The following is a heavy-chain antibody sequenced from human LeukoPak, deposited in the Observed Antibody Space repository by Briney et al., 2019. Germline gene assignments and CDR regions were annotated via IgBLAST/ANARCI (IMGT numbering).Heavy chain of an antibody. CDR2: ISGSGGST. CDR3: AKDPKGYFDPGDWFDP. Sequence: GRSLRLSCAASGFTFSDYHMSWIRQAPGKGLEWVSAISGSGGSTYYADSVKGRFTISRDNSKNTLYLQMNSLRAEDTAVYYCAKDPKGYFDPGDWFDPWGQGTLVTVSS. V-gene: IGHV3-23*01. CDR1: GFTFSDYH. J-gene: IGHJ5*02. D-gene: IGHD3-9*01.